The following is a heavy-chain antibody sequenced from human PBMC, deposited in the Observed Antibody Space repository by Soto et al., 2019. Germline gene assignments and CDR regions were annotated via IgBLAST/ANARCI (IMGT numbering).Heavy chain of an antibody. CDR2: ISYSGST. CDR3: ARHLYDDSEGDYFVF. Sequence: QVQLQESGPGLVKPSETLSLTCTVSGGSISSYYWSWIRQPPGKGLECIGYISYSGSTGYNPSLKSRVTISVDTSKNQFSLKLISVTDADTVEHICARHLYDDSEGDYFVFWGHRILVA. CDR1: GGSISSYY. D-gene: IGHD2-21*01. V-gene: IGHV4-59*08. J-gene: IGHJ4*01.